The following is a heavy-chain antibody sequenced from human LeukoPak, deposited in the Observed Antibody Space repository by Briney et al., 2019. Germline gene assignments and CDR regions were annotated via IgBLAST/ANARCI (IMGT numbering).Heavy chain of an antibody. V-gene: IGHV3-74*01. Sequence: GGSLRLYCVASGFAFTNYGMMWVRQAPGKGLVWVSYINNDGRSTAYADSVKGRFTISRDNAKNTLYLQMNSLRDDDTAMYYCARNYNGMSYWGQGTLVIVSS. J-gene: IGHJ4*02. CDR3: ARNYNGMSY. D-gene: IGHD1-26*01. CDR2: INNDGRST. CDR1: GFAFTNYG.